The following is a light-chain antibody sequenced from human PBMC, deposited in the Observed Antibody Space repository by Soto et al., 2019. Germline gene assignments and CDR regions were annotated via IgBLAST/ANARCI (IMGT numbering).Light chain of an antibody. V-gene: IGLV2-23*01. CDR2: EGS. CDR1: SSDVGSYNL. J-gene: IGLJ1*01. Sequence: QSVLTQPVSVSGSPGQSITICCTGTSSDVGSYNLVSWYQQHPGKAPKLIIYEGSKRPSGVSNRFSGSKSGNTASLTISGLQAEDEADYYCCSYAGSSTYVFGTGTKVTVL. CDR3: CSYAGSSTYV.